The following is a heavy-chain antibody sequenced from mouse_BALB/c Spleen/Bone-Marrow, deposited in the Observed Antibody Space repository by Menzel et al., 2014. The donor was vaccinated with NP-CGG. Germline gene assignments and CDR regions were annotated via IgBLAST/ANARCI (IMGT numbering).Heavy chain of an antibody. J-gene: IGHJ2*01. Sequence: VQLQQSGAELARPGASVKMSCKASGYTFTSYTMHWVKQRPGQGLEWIGYINPSSGYTNYNQKFKDKATLTADKSSSTAYMQLSSLASEDSAVYYCARESLYGSNYYWGQGTTLTVSS. V-gene: IGHV1-4*01. D-gene: IGHD1-1*01. CDR2: INPSSGYT. CDR3: ARESLYGSNYY. CDR1: GYTFTSYT.